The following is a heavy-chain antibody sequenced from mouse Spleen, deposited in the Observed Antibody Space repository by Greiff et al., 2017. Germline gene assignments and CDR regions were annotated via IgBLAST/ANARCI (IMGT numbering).Heavy chain of an antibody. CDR2: INYDGSST. V-gene: IGHV5-16*01. Sequence: EVQLVESEGGLVQPGSSMKLSCTASGFTFSDYYMAWVRQGPEKGLEWVANINYDGSSTYYLDSLKSRFIISRDNAKNILYLQMSSLKSEDTATYYCARDPTGTGYFDYWGQGTTLTVSS. J-gene: IGHJ2*01. CDR1: GFTFSDYY. CDR3: ARDPTGTGYFDY. D-gene: IGHD4-1*02.